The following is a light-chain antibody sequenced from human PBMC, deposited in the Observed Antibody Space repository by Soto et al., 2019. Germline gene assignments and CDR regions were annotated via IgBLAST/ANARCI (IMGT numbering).Light chain of an antibody. CDR2: GTS. CDR3: QQRSNWPPT. V-gene: IGKV3-15*01. CDR1: QNISRS. J-gene: IGKJ5*01. Sequence: EIVMTQSPVTLSVSPGERATLSCRASQNISRSLAWYQQKPGQGPSLLIYGTSTRAGGVPARFSGGGSGTDFTLTISSLEPEDFAVYYCQQRSNWPPTFGQGTRLEIK.